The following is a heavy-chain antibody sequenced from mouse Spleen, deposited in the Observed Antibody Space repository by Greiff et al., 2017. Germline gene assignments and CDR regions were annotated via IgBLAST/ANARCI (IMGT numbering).Heavy chain of an antibody. V-gene: IGHV5-9*01. D-gene: IGHD2-3*01. Sequence: EVKLVESGGGLVKPGGSLKLSCAASGFTFSSYAMSWVRQTPEKRLEWVAYISSGGGNTYYPDSVKGRFTISRDNAKNTLYLQMSSLRSEDTALYYCARDRWLLDYWGQGTTLTVSS. CDR3: ARDRWLLDY. CDR1: GFTFSSYA. CDR2: ISSGGGNT. J-gene: IGHJ2*01.